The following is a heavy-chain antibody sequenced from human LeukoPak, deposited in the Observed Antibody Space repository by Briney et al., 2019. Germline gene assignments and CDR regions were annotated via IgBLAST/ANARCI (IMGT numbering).Heavy chain of an antibody. D-gene: IGHD3-16*01. CDR2: IDYSGST. Sequence: SETLSLTCTVSGGSISSYFWSWIRQPPGKGLEWIGYIDYSGSTNYNPSLKSRVTISVHTSKNQFSLKLSSVTAADTAVYFCARSSFGRPDVWGQGTTVTVSS. V-gene: IGHV4-59*08. J-gene: IGHJ6*02. CDR1: GGSISSYF. CDR3: ARSSFGRPDV.